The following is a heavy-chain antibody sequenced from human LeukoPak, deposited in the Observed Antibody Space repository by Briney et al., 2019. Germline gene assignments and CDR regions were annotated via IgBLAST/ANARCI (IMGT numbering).Heavy chain of an antibody. CDR1: GFTFSNYA. CDR2: ISRNGGST. J-gene: IGHJ4*02. Sequence: GGSLRLSCAASGFTFSNYAMHWFRQAPGKGLEYVAAISRNGGSTYYADSVKGRFTISRDNSKSTLYLQMSSLRAEDTAVYLCVKDLRSDFMGVLSRYLSYWGQGTLVTVSS. V-gene: IGHV3-64D*09. CDR3: VKDLRSDFMGVLSRYLSY. D-gene: IGHD2/OR15-2a*01.